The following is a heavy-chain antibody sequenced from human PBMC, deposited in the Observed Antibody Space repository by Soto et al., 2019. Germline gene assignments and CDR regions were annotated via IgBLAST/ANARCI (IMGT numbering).Heavy chain of an antibody. Sequence: GGSMRRSCAASRFTFSPYEMNWVRQAPGKGLKWDSYISTRGSSVYYADYVEGRFTISKNETRTSLYLQMNSLRDEDTALYYCLRYFSTTLRTRVAKRTFDYWGQGTLVTVSS. CDR1: RFTFSPYE. D-gene: IGHD2-2*01. V-gene: IGHV3-48*03. CDR2: ISTRGSSV. J-gene: IGHJ4*02. CDR3: LRYFSTTLRTRVAKRTFDY.